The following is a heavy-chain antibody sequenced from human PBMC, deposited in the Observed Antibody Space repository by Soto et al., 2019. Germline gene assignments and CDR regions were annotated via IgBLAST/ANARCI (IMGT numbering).Heavy chain of an antibody. J-gene: IGHJ4*02. CDR2: ISGSGGST. Sequence: GGSLRLSCAASGFTFSSYAMSWVRQAPGKGLEWVSAISGSGGSTYYADSVKGRFTISRDNSKNTLYLQMNSLRAEDTAVYYCAIGRGYSYGYHFDYWGQGTLVTVSS. CDR1: GFTFSSYA. V-gene: IGHV3-23*01. D-gene: IGHD5-18*01. CDR3: AIGRGYSYGYHFDY.